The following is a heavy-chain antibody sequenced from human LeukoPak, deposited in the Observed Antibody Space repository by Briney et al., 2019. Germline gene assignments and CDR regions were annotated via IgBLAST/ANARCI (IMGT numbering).Heavy chain of an antibody. CDR2: INHSGST. Sequence: SETLSLTCAVYGGSFSGYYWSWIPQPPGKGLEWIGEINHSGSTNYNPSLKSRVTISVDTSKNQFSLKLSSVTAADTAVYYCARGQIAAAANFDYWGQGTLVTVSS. CDR1: GGSFSGYY. J-gene: IGHJ4*02. D-gene: IGHD6-13*01. V-gene: IGHV4-34*01. CDR3: ARGQIAAAANFDY.